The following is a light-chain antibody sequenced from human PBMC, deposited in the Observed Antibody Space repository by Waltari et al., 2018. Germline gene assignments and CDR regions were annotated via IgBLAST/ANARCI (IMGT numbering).Light chain of an antibody. CDR1: RSVSSNN. CDR2: AAS. Sequence: EIVLTQSPGTLSLSPGDRATRSCRASRSVSSNNLAWYQQKPGQAPRLLIYAASSRATGITDRFSGSGSGTDFTLTISRVEPEDFAVYYCQQYANSPRTFCQGTKVEIK. V-gene: IGKV3-20*01. J-gene: IGKJ1*01. CDR3: QQYANSPRT.